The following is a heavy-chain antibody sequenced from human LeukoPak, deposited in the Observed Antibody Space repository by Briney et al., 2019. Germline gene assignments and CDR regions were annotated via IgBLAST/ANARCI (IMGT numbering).Heavy chain of an antibody. V-gene: IGHV3-23*01. CDR2: ISGNGGST. CDR3: AKDQSYYYDSSGYYIY. J-gene: IGHJ4*02. CDR1: GFTFNNYG. Sequence: GGSLRLSCAASGFTFNNYGMSWVRQAPGKGLEWVSGISGNGGSTYYADSVKGRFSISRDNSKNTLYLQMDSLRAEDTAVYYCAKDQSYYYDSSGYYIYWGQGTQVTVSS. D-gene: IGHD3-22*01.